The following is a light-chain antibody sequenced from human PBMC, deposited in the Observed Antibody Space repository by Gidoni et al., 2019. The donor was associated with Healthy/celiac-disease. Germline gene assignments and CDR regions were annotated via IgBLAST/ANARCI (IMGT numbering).Light chain of an antibody. J-gene: IGKJ5*01. V-gene: IGKV6-21*01. Sequence: EIVTSYSPQFQSVTPNKKISITCRASQRIGSSLHWYQQKPDQSPKLLIKYASQSFSGIPSRFSGSGSGTDFTLTINSLEAEDAATYYCHQSSTITFGQGTRLEIK. CDR1: QRIGSS. CDR3: HQSSTIT. CDR2: YAS.